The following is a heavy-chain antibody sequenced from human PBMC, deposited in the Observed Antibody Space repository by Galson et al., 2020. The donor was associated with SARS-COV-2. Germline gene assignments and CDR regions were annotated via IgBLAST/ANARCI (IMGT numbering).Heavy chain of an antibody. CDR3: ARAHKGDLVLFDY. CDR2: ISYDGSNK. CDR1: GFTFSSYA. V-gene: IGHV3-30*04. Sequence: GGSLRLSCAASGFTFSSYAMHWVRQAPGKGLEWVAVISYDGSNKYYADPVKGRFTISRDNSKNTLYLQMNSLRAEDTAVYYCARAHKGDLVLFDYWGQGTLVTVSS. D-gene: IGHD6-13*01. J-gene: IGHJ4*02.